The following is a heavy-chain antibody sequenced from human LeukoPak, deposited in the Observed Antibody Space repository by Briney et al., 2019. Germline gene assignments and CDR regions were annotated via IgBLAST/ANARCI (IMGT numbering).Heavy chain of an antibody. J-gene: IGHJ4*02. D-gene: IGHD3-22*01. CDR3: ARQLSSGYYEYVFDY. Sequence: PSETLSLTCAVYGGSFSGYYWSWIRQPPGKGLEWIGEINHSGSTNYNPSLKSRVTISVDTSKNQFSLKLSSVTAADTAVYYCARQLSSGYYEYVFDYWGQGTLVTVSS. V-gene: IGHV4-34*01. CDR1: GGSFSGYY. CDR2: INHSGST.